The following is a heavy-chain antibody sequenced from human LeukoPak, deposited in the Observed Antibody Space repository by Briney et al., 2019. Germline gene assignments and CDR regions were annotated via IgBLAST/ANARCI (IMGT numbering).Heavy chain of an antibody. J-gene: IGHJ4*02. Sequence: PGGSLRLSCAASGFTFSSYWMHWVRQAPGKGLVWVSRINSDGSSTSYADSVKGRFTISRDNAKNTLYLQMNSLRAEDTAVYYCATESGRLTGDDYWGQGTLVTVSS. CDR1: GFTFSSYW. CDR2: INSDGSST. V-gene: IGHV3-74*01. D-gene: IGHD3-10*01. CDR3: ATESGRLTGDDY.